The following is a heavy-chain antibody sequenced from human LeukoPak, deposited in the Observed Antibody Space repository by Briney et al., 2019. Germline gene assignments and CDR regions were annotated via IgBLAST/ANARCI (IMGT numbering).Heavy chain of an antibody. CDR2: INEDGSEK. Sequence: PGGSLRLSCAAPRFTFSNYWMTWVRQAPGKGLEWVANINEDGSEKNYVDSVKGRFTISRDNAKNSLYLQMNSPRAEDTAVYYCARLTRGTTETYWGQGALVTVSS. J-gene: IGHJ4*01. CDR3: ARLTRGTTETY. V-gene: IGHV3-7*01. CDR1: RFTFSNYW. D-gene: IGHD1-26*01.